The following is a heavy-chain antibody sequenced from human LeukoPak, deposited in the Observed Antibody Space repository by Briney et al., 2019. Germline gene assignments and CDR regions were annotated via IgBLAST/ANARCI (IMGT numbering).Heavy chain of an antibody. D-gene: IGHD6-19*01. CDR1: GGTFNSYA. V-gene: IGHV1-69*05. CDR3: ARVQQWLFTNDY. J-gene: IGHJ4*02. CDR2: IIPIFGSA. Sequence: SVKVSCKTPGGTFNSYAISWVRQAPGQGLEWMGGIIPIFGSASYAQKFQGRVTITTDESTSTAYMELRSLRSDDTAVYYCARVQQWLFTNDYWGQGTLVTVSS.